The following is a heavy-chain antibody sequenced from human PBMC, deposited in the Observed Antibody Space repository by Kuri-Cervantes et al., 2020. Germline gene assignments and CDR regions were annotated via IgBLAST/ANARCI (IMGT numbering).Heavy chain of an antibody. D-gene: IGHD6-6*01. J-gene: IGHJ3*02. V-gene: IGHV4-59*05. CDR1: GGSISSYY. CDR2: ISYSGST. CDR3: ARGGRPEYSSSSYAFDI. Sequence: ESLKISCTVSGGSISSYYWSWIRQPAGKGLEWIGSISYSGSTYYNSSLKSRVTISVDTSKNQFSLKLTSVIAADTAVFYCARGGRPEYSSSSYAFDIWGQGTMVTVSS.